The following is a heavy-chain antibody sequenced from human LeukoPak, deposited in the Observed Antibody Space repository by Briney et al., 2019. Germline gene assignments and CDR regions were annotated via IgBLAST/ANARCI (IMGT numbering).Heavy chain of an antibody. CDR2: INSRSDTI. V-gene: IGHV3-48*01. D-gene: IGHD3-10*01. J-gene: IGHJ3*02. CDR3: ARPRRMYGSGSYAFDI. Sequence: GGSLRLSCAASGFTLTSYSMNWVRQAPGKGLEWVSYINSRSDTIYYADSVKGRFTISRDNAKNSLYLQMNSLRAEDTAVYYCARPRRMYGSGSYAFDIWGQGTMVTVSS. CDR1: GFTLTSYS.